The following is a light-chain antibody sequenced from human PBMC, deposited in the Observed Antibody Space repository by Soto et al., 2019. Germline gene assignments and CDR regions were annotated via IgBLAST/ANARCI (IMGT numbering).Light chain of an antibody. CDR2: GAG. Sequence: IVLTQSPDTLSLSPGERATLSCRASQSVRSNFLAWYQQRPGQSPRLLIYGAGSRATGIPERISGSGSETDFTLTIYRLEPEDFAVYYCQQYGSSPYTFGQGTKLEIK. J-gene: IGKJ2*01. CDR1: QSVRSNF. CDR3: QQYGSSPYT. V-gene: IGKV3-20*01.